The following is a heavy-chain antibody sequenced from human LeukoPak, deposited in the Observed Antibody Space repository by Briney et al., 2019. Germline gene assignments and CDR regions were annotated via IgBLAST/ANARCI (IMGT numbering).Heavy chain of an antibody. Sequence: GSSVKVSCKASGGTFSSYAISWVRQAPGQGLEWMGGIIPIFGTANYAQKFQGRVTITADKSTSTAYMKLSSLRSEDTAVYYCARDAPDRDGYNSWGQGTLVTVSS. V-gene: IGHV1-69*06. CDR1: GGTFSSYA. J-gene: IGHJ5*02. CDR3: ARDAPDRDGYNS. CDR2: IIPIFGTA. D-gene: IGHD5-24*01.